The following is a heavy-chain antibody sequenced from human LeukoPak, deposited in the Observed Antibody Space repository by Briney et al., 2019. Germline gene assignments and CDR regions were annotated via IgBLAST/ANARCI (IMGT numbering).Heavy chain of an antibody. J-gene: IGHJ3*02. CDR3: ARDRWYYYDSSDYYHDAFDI. CDR1: GFTFSSYS. V-gene: IGHV3-21*01. D-gene: IGHD3-22*01. CDR2: ISSSSSYI. Sequence: GGSLRLSCAASGFTFSSYSMNWVRQAPGKGLEWVSSISSSSSYIYYADSVKGRFTISRDNAKNSLYLQTNSLIAEDTAVYYCARDRWYYYDSSDYYHDAFDIWGQGTMVTVSS.